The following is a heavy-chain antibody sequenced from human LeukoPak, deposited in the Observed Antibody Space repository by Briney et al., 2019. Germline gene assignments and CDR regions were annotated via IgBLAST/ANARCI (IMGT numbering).Heavy chain of an antibody. CDR1: GYTFTSYG. D-gene: IGHD6-13*01. Sequence: GASVKVSCKASGYTFTSYGISWVRQAPGQGLEWMGWISAYNGNTNYAQKLQGRVTMTTDTSTSTAYMELRSLRSDDTAVYYCARHGVLYSSSWYETTFDYWGQGTLVTVSS. V-gene: IGHV1-18*01. CDR2: ISAYNGNT. J-gene: IGHJ4*02. CDR3: ARHGVLYSSSWYETTFDY.